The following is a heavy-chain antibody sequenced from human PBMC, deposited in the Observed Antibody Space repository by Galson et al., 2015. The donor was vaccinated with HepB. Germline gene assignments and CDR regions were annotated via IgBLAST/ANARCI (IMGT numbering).Heavy chain of an antibody. CDR3: AKDLIVEPTTIGGDY. CDR1: GFTFSNYA. Sequence: SLRLSCAASGFTFSNYAMSWVRQAPGKGLEWVSAISGSGGSTYYVDSVKGRFTISRDNSKDTLYLQMNSLRAEDTAVYYCAKDLIVEPTTIGGDYWGQGTLVTVSS. V-gene: IGHV3-23*01. D-gene: IGHD2-2*01. CDR2: ISGSGGST. J-gene: IGHJ4*02.